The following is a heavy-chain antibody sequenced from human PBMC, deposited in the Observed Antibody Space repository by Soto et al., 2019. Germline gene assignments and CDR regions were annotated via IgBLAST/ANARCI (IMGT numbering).Heavy chain of an antibody. Sequence: PGGSLRLSCAASGFTVSSNYVSWVRQAPGKGLEWVSVIYSGGSAFYAEYVKGRFTISRDSAQNMVFLQMNSLRAEDSAVYHCTRDRFMQTSSAGPSYNYGMDVWGQGTTVTVSS. V-gene: IGHV3-53*01. CDR3: TRDRFMQTSSAGPSYNYGMDV. D-gene: IGHD2-8*01. CDR2: IYSGGSA. J-gene: IGHJ6*02. CDR1: GFTVSSNY.